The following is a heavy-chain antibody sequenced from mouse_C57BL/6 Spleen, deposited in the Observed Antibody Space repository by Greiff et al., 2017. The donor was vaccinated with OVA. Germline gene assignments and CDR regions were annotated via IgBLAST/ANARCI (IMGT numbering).Heavy chain of an antibody. CDR2: ISSGSSTI. J-gene: IGHJ1*03. CDR3: ARTPYYYGSINWYFDV. D-gene: IGHD1-1*01. Sequence: EVQVVESGGGLVKPGGSLKLSCAASGFTFSDYGMHWVRQAPEKGLEWVAYISSGSSTIYYADTVKGRFTISRDNAKNTLFLQMTSLRSEDTAMYYCARTPYYYGSINWYFDVWGTGTTVTVSS. CDR1: GFTFSDYG. V-gene: IGHV5-17*01.